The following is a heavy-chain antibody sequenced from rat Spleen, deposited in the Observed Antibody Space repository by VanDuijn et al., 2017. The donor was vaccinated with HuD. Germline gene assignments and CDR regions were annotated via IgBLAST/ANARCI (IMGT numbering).Heavy chain of an antibody. V-gene: IGHV2-41*01. CDR3: ARDLLGGGLYYFDY. CDR2: IWNAGGT. Sequence: QVQLKESGPGLVQPSQTLSLTCTVAGFSLTSYNVHWVRQPPGKGLEWMGVIWNAGGTRYNSALKSRLSISKDTPKSQVFLKMNSLQTEDTATYYCARDLLGGGLYYFDYWGQGVMVTVSS. CDR1: GFSLTSYN. J-gene: IGHJ2*01. D-gene: IGHD5-1*01.